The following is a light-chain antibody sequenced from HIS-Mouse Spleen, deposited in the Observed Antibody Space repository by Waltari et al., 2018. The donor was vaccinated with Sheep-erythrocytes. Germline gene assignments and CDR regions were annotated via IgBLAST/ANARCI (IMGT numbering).Light chain of an antibody. CDR1: SSNIGAGYD. CDR2: GNS. Sequence: QSVLTQPPSVSGAPGQRVTIPCTGSSSNIGAGYDVHWYQQLPGTAPNLIDGNSNRPSGVPDRFPGSKSGTSASLAITGLQAEDESDYSCQSYDSSLSGYVVFGGGTKLTVL. J-gene: IGLJ2*01. V-gene: IGLV1-40*01. CDR3: QSYDSSLSGYVV.